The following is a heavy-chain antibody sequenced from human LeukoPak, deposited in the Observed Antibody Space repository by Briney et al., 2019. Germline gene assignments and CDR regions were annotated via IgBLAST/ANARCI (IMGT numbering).Heavy chain of an antibody. CDR2: ISGSGGST. D-gene: IGHD6-13*01. CDR3: AKGSSSWYSGVFDY. J-gene: IGHJ4*02. V-gene: IGHV3-23*01. Sequence: GGSLRPSCAASGFTVSSNYMSWVRQAPGKGLEWVSGISGSGGSTYYAESVKGRFTISRDNSKNTLYLQMNSLRAEDTALYYCAKGSSSWYSGVFDYWGQGTLVTVSS. CDR1: GFTVSSNY.